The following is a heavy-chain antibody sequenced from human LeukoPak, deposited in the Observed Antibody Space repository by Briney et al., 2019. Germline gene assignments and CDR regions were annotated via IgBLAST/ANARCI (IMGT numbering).Heavy chain of an antibody. CDR2: ISSSTSYI. CDR1: GFTFSSYS. CDR3: ARGDGYYFGF. V-gene: IGHV3-21*04. Sequence: GGSLRLSCAASGFTFSSYSMNWIRQAPGKGLEWVSSISSSTSYIYYADSVKGRFTISRDNSKNTLYLQMNSLRAEGTAVYYCARGDGYYFGFWGQGTPVTVSS. J-gene: IGHJ4*02.